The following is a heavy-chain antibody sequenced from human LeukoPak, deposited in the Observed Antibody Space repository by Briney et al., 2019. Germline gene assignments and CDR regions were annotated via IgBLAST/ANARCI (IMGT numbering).Heavy chain of an antibody. Sequence: ASVKVSCKASGYTFTSYGISWVRQAPGQGLEWMGWISAYNGNTNYAQKLQGRVTMTTDTSTSTAYMELRSLRSDDTAVYYCATVGIAAAGTGYYYYMDVWGKGTTATVSS. J-gene: IGHJ6*03. D-gene: IGHD6-13*01. CDR2: ISAYNGNT. CDR1: GYTFTSYG. V-gene: IGHV1-18*01. CDR3: ATVGIAAAGTGYYYYMDV.